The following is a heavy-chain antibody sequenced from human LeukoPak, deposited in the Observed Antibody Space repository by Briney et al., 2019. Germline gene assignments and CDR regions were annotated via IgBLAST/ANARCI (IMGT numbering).Heavy chain of an antibody. V-gene: IGHV4-61*02. Sequence: SETLSLTCTVSGGSISSGSYYWSWIRQPAGKGLERIGRIYTSGSTNYNPSLKSRVTISVDTSKNQFSLKLSSVTAADTAVYYCARLISPGNDAFDIWGQGTMVTVSS. J-gene: IGHJ3*02. CDR2: IYTSGST. D-gene: IGHD3-16*01. CDR3: ARLISPGNDAFDI. CDR1: GGSISSGSYY.